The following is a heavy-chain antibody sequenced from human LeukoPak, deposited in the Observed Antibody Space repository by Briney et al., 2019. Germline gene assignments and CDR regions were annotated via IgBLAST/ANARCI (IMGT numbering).Heavy chain of an antibody. V-gene: IGHV1-18*01. CDR2: ISGYNGNT. CDR3: ARGYSYGSDYYYGMDV. Sequence: ASVKVSCKASGYTFTSYAISWVRQAPGQGLEWMGWISGYNGNTKYAQKVQGRFTMTTDTSTSTAYMELRSLRSDDTAVYYCARGYSYGSDYYYGMDVWGQGTTVTVSS. D-gene: IGHD5-18*01. J-gene: IGHJ6*02. CDR1: GYTFTSYA.